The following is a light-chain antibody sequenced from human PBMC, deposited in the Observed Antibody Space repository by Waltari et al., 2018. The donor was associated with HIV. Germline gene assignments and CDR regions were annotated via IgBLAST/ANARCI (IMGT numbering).Light chain of an antibody. CDR1: KIGSKT. V-gene: IGLV3-21*04. CDR2: DDT. Sequence: SYELTQPPSVSVAPGETARMTCGGNKIGSKTEHWYQQKPGQAPVLVMYDDTDRPSGIPERFSGSNSRNTATLTISRVEAGDEADYYCQVWDSSSVVFGGGTKLTVL. J-gene: IGLJ2*01. CDR3: QVWDSSSVV.